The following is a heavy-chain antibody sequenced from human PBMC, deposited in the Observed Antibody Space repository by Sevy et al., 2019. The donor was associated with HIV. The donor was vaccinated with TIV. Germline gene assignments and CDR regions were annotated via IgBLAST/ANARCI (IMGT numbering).Heavy chain of an antibody. D-gene: IGHD2-8*02. J-gene: IGHJ3*02. V-gene: IGHV3-23*01. CDR2: ISGGGGDT. Sequence: GGSLRLSCAASGFTFSSYAMSWVRQAPGKGLEWVSAISGGGGDTYYAHSVKGRFTISRDNSKNTLYLQMNSLRADDTAVYYCAKDLVVLVGDAFDIWGQGTMVTVSS. CDR1: GFTFSSYA. CDR3: AKDLVVLVGDAFDI.